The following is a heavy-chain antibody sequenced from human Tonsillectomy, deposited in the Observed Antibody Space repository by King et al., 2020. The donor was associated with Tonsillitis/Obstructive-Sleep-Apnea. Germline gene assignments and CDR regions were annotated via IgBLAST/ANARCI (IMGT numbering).Heavy chain of an antibody. Sequence: VQLVESGAEVKKPGASVKVSCTASGYTFTGYYMHWVRQAPGQGLEWMGWINPNSGGTNYAQKFQGRVTMTRDTSITTAYMDLSRLRSDDTAVYYCAREIWSGYYAGSYYGMDVWGQGTTVTVSS. D-gene: IGHD3-3*01. J-gene: IGHJ6*02. V-gene: IGHV1-2*02. CDR2: INPNSGGT. CDR3: AREIWSGYYAGSYYGMDV. CDR1: GYTFTGYY.